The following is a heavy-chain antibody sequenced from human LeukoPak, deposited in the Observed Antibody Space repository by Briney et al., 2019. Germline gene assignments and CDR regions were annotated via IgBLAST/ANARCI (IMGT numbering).Heavy chain of an antibody. Sequence: ASVKVSCKASGYTFTGYYMHWVRQAPGQGLEWMGWINTNTGNPTYAQGFTGRFVFSLDTSVSTAYLQISSLKAEDTAVYYCARARGGSNWEYYFDYWGQGTLVTVSS. CDR1: GYTFTGYY. V-gene: IGHV7-4-1*02. J-gene: IGHJ4*02. CDR2: INTNTGNP. D-gene: IGHD6-13*01. CDR3: ARARGGSNWEYYFDY.